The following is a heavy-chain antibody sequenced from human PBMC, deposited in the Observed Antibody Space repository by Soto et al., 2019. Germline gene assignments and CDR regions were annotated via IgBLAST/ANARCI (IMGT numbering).Heavy chain of an antibody. CDR2: IYYSGST. CDR3: ARHRRSTYYYDSSGPDY. Sequence: SETLSLTCTVSGGSISSSSYYWGWIRHPPGKGLEWIGSIYYSGSTYYNPSLKSRVTISVDTSKNQFSLKLSSVTAADTAVYYCARHRRSTYYYDSSGPDYWGQGTLVTVSS. J-gene: IGHJ4*02. CDR1: GGSISSSSYY. V-gene: IGHV4-39*01. D-gene: IGHD3-22*01.